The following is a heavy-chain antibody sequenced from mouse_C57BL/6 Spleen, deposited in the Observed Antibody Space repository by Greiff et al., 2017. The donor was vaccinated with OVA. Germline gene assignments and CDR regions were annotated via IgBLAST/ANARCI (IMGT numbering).Heavy chain of an antibody. CDR2: IRSKSNNYAT. Sequence: DVHLVESGGGLVQPKGSLKLSCAASGFSFNTYAMNWVRQAPGKGLEWVARIRSKSNNYATYYADSVKDRFTISRDDSESMLYLQMNNLKTEDTAMYYCVRPAHYYAMDYWGQGTSVTVSS. CDR1: GFSFNTYA. J-gene: IGHJ4*01. CDR3: VRPAHYYAMDY. V-gene: IGHV10-1*01.